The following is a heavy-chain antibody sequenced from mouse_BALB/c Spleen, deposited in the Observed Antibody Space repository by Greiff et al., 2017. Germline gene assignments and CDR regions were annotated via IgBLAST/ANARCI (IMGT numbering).Heavy chain of an antibody. CDR3: ARSRDGSTFAY. CDR2: ISYSGST. Sequence: EVKVEESGPGLVKPSQSLSLTCTVTGYSITSDYAWNWIRQFPGNKLEWMGYISYSGSTSYNPSLKSRISITRDTSKNQFFLQLNSVTTEDTATYYCARSRDGSTFAYWGQGTLVTVSA. J-gene: IGHJ3*01. CDR1: GYSITSDYA. V-gene: IGHV3-2*02. D-gene: IGHD1-1*01.